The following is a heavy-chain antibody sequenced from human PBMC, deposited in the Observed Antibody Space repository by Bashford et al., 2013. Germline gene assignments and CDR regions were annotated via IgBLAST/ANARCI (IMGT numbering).Heavy chain of an antibody. CDR3: AHRRAGCSGTSCYRLDAFDF. D-gene: IGHD2-2*01. J-gene: IGHJ3*01. V-gene: IGHV2-5*02. CDR1: GSPLNTRGVG. Sequence: SVPTLVKPTQALTLTCTLLWGSPLNTRGVGVGWIRQPPGKALEWLALIYWDDDKRYSPSLKSRLTTTKDTSKNQVVLTMTNMGPVDTATYYCAHRRAGCSGTSCYRLDAFDFWGPRGQWSP. CDR2: IYWDDDK.